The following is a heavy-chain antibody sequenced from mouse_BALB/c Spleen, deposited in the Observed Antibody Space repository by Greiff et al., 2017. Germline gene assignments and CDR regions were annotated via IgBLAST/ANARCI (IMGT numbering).Heavy chain of an antibody. CDR1: GYTFSSYW. J-gene: IGHJ4*01. CDR2: ILPGSGST. V-gene: IGHV1-9*01. Sequence: QVQLKQSGAELMKPGASVKISCKATGYTFSSYWIEWVKQRPGHGLEWIGEILPGSGSTNYNEKFKGKATFTADTSSNTAYMQLSSLTSEDSAVYYCARLGLLWLGRYAMDYWGQGTSVTVSS. CDR3: ARLGLLWLGRYAMDY. D-gene: IGHD2-1*01.